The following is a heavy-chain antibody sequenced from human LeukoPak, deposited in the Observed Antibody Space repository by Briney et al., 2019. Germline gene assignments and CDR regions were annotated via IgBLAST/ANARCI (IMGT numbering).Heavy chain of an antibody. J-gene: IGHJ3*02. Sequence: ASVKVSCKASGYTFTSYYMHWVRQAPGQGLEWMGIINPSGGSTSYAQKFQGRVTMTRDTSTSTAYMELSSLRSEDTAVYYCARGSVELAVAAPGAFDIWGQGTMVTVSS. CDR2: INPSGGST. CDR1: GYTFTSYY. CDR3: ARGSVELAVAAPGAFDI. D-gene: IGHD6-19*01. V-gene: IGHV1-46*01.